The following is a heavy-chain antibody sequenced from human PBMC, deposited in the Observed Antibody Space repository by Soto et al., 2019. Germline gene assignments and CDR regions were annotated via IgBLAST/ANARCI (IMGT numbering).Heavy chain of an antibody. D-gene: IGHD6-19*01. Sequence: SETLSLTCTVSGGSISSSSYYWGWIRQPPGKGLEWIGSIYYSGSTYYNPSLKSRVTISADTSKNQFSLKLSSVTAADTAVYYCARQASSGWFDYWGQGTLVTVSS. CDR3: ARQASSGWFDY. CDR1: GGSISSSSYY. CDR2: IYYSGST. V-gene: IGHV4-39*01. J-gene: IGHJ4*02.